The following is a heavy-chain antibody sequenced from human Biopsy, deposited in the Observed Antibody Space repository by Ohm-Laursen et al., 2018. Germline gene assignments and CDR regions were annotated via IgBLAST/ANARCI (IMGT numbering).Heavy chain of an antibody. CDR2: ISASGNHI. CDR1: GFSFSGFS. D-gene: IGHD2-8*01. CDR3: ARDDEAKYCKHGVCPSDF. Sequence: SLRLSCAASGFSFSGFSMNWVRQAPGKGLEWVSSISASGNHIYYTDSVKGRFTVSRDNGKNSVYLQMNSLRVEDTAVYYCARDDEAKYCKHGVCPSDFWGQGTLVTVS. J-gene: IGHJ4*02. V-gene: IGHV3-21*01.